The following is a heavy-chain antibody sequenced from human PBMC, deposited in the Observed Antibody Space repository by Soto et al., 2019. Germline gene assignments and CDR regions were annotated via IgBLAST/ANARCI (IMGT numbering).Heavy chain of an antibody. V-gene: IGHV1-69*01. CDR2: IIPIFGTA. D-gene: IGHD3-10*01. CDR1: GFTFSSYA. CDR3: ASSMVRGVIITYYYYGMDV. Sequence: QVQLVESGGGVVQPGRSLRLSCAASGFTFSSYAISWVRQAPGQGLEWMGGIIPIFGTANYAQKFQGRVTITADESTSTAYMELSSLRSEDTAVYYCASSMVRGVIITYYYYGMDVWGQGTTVTVSS. J-gene: IGHJ6*02.